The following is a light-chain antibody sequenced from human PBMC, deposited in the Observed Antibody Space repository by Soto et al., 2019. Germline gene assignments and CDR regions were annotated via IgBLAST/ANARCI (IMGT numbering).Light chain of an antibody. J-gene: IGKJ1*01. CDR1: HSVSSK. Sequence: EVVLSQSPATLSLSPGERATLSCRASHSVSSKLAWSQHKPGQAPRLLIYGASIRATGVPARFSGSGSGTDFSLTISSLEPEDFAIYYCQQRSIWPPWTFGQGTKVDIK. CDR3: QQRSIWPPWT. CDR2: GAS. V-gene: IGKV3-11*01.